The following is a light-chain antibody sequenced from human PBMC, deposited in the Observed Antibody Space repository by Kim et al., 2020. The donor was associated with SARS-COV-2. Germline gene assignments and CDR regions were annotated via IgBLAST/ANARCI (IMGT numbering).Light chain of an antibody. J-gene: IGKJ1*01. CDR3: QQYGSSWT. Sequence: SLSPGERATLSCSASQSVSSSYLAWYQQKPGQAPRLLIYGASSRATGIPDRFSGSGSGTDFTLTISRLEPEDFAVYYCQQYGSSWTFGQGTKVDIK. CDR1: QSVSSSY. CDR2: GAS. V-gene: IGKV3-20*01.